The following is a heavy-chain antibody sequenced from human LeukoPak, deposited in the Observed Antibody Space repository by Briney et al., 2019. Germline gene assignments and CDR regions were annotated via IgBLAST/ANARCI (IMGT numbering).Heavy chain of an antibody. D-gene: IGHD3-22*01. CDR1: GYTFTGYY. V-gene: IGHV1-2*02. CDR3: ARKERGDTYYYDSSGHADH. J-gene: IGHJ4*02. Sequence: GASVKVSCKASGYTFTGYYMHWVRQAPGQGLEWMGWINPNSGGTNYAQKVQGRVTMTRDTSISTAYMELSRLRSDDTAVYYCARKERGDTYYYDSSGHADHWGQGTLVTVSS. CDR2: INPNSGGT.